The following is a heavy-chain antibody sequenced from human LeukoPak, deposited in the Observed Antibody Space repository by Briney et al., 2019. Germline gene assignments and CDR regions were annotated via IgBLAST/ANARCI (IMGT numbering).Heavy chain of an antibody. CDR3: ARVNDCSGGSCY. J-gene: IGHJ4*02. D-gene: IGHD2-15*01. CDR1: GYTFTGYY. CDR2: INPNSGGT. Sequence: ASVKVSCKASGYTFTGYYMHWVRQAPGQGLEWMGWINPNSGGTNYAQKFQGRVTMTRDTSISTAYMELSRLRSDDTAVYYCARVNDCSGGSCYWGQGTLVTVSS. V-gene: IGHV1-2*02.